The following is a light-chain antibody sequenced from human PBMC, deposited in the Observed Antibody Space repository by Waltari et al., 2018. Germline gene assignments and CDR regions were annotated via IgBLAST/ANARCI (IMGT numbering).Light chain of an antibody. CDR1: SSILRSNT. Sequence: QSVLTQPPSASGTPGQRVTISCSGSSSILRSNTMNWYQRLPGTAPKLIMYNNNQRPSGVPDRFSGSKSDTSASLVISGLQSGDEADYFCATWDDNLKGPVFGGGTKVTVL. V-gene: IGLV1-44*01. J-gene: IGLJ3*02. CDR3: ATWDDNLKGPV. CDR2: NNN.